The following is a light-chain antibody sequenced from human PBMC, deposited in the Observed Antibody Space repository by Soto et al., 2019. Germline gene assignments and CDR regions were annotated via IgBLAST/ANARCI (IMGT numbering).Light chain of an antibody. CDR3: QQYNSYPWT. CDR2: KAS. Sequence: EIQMTQSPSTLSLSVGDRATLTCRASQSISSWLVWCQQKPGKAPTLLIYKASSLEGGDPPKFSGCGAAAEFTLTISSLQADDFASYYCQQYNSYPWTFGQGTKVDIK. CDR1: QSISSW. J-gene: IGKJ1*01. V-gene: IGKV1-5*03.